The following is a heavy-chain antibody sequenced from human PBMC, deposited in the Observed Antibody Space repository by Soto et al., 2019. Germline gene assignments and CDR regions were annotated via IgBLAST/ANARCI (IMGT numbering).Heavy chain of an antibody. D-gene: IGHD5-18*01. CDR2: ISYSGHT. Sequence: SATLSLTCPFTCYSFLSISNHYCSWIRPPPGKGLEWLGYISYSGHTSYNPSLKSRLFISVDTSKNQVSLNLASVTAADTAVYYCACIFSGGYSYGFYYYGMDVWGQGTTVT. CDR1: CYSFLSISNHY. J-gene: IGHJ6*02. V-gene: IGHV4-59*08. CDR3: ACIFSGGYSYGFYYYGMDV.